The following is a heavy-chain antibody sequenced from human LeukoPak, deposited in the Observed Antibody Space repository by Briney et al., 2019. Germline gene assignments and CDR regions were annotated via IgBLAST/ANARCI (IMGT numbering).Heavy chain of an antibody. J-gene: IGHJ4*02. V-gene: IGHV3-74*01. CDR3: VRDNGESYYGMGY. D-gene: IGHD1-26*01. CDR1: GFTFSSYW. Sequence: PGGSLRLSCAASGFTFSSYWMHWVRQAPGKGLVWVSRVNSDGSSTSYADSVKGRFTISRDNAKNTLYLQMNSLRAEDTAVYYCVRDNGESYYGMGYWGQGTLVTVSS. CDR2: VNSDGSST.